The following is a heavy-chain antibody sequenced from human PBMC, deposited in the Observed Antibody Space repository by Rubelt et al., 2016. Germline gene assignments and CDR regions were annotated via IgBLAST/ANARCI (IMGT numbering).Heavy chain of an antibody. CDR1: GGSMSRNY. CDR2: AYNSGNN. J-gene: IGHJ3*02. V-gene: IGHV4-59*13. CDR3: ARPMGYCSSTACANDAFDI. D-gene: IGHD2-2*01. Sequence: QVQLQESGPGLVKPSETLSLTCSVSGGSMSRNYWSWIRQPPGKGLEWIGYAYNSGNNKYNPSLKSRVTISVDTSKNQFSLKPSSVTAADTAMYYCARPMGYCSSTACANDAFDIWGQGTMVTVSS.